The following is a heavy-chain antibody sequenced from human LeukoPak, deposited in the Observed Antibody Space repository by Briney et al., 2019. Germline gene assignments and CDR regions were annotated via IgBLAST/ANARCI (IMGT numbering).Heavy chain of an antibody. CDR3: TRSRLFFEY. Sequence: PSETLSLTCTVSGASINTYYWSWIRQPPGKGLEWIGYIYYSGSTNYNPSLQSRVTISVDMTKNQFSLKLNSVTAADTAVYYCTRSRLFFEYWGQGILVTVSS. V-gene: IGHV4-59*01. J-gene: IGHJ4*02. CDR1: GASINTYY. CDR2: IYYSGST. D-gene: IGHD2-2*01.